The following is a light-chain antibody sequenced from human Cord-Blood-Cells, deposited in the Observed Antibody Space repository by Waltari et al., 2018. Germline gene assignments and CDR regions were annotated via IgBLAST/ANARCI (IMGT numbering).Light chain of an antibody. J-gene: IGLJ1*01. V-gene: IGLV2-11*01. CDR2: DVS. Sequence: QSALTQPRSVSGSPGQSVTISCTGTSSDVGGYNYVSWYQQHPRKAPKLMLYDVSKLHSGVPDRFSGSKSVNTASLTISELQADNEADYYSCSYAGSYTYVFGPGTKVTVL. CDR1: SSDVGGYNY. CDR3: CSYAGSYTYV.